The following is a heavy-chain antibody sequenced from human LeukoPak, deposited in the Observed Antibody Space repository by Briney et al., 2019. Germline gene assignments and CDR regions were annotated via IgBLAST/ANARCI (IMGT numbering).Heavy chain of an antibody. D-gene: IGHD1-26*01. V-gene: IGHV3-11*01. CDR1: GFTFSDYY. CDR2: ISSSGSTI. CDR3: ASDSGSYTNPLTFDY. J-gene: IGHJ4*02. Sequence: TPGGSLRLSCAASGFTFSDYYMSWIRQAPGKGLEWVSYISSSGSTIYYADSVKGRFTISRDNSKNTLYLQMNSLRAEDTAMYYCASDSGSYTNPLTFDYWGQGTLVTVSS.